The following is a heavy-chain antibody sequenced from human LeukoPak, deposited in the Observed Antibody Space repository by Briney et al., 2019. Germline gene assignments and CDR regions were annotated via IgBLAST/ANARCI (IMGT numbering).Heavy chain of an antibody. D-gene: IGHD5-24*01. CDR2: ISYDGSNK. CDR1: GFTFSSYA. J-gene: IGHJ3*01. CDR3: ARRDGYNYRAFDF. Sequence: GSLRLFCAASGFTFSSYAMHWVRQAPGKGLEWVAVISYDGSNKYYADSVKGRFTISRDNAKNTLYLQMNSLRAEDTAVYYCARRDGYNYRAFDFWGQGTMVTVSS. V-gene: IGHV3-30*04.